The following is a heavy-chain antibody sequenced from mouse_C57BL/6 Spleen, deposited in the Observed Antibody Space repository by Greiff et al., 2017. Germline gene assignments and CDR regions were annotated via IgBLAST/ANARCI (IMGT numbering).Heavy chain of an antibody. CDR1: GFTFSDYG. Sequence: DVHLVESGGGLVKPGGSLKLSCAASGFTFSDYGMHWVRQAPEKGLEWVAYISSGSSTIYYADTVKGRFTISRDNAKNTLFLQMTSLRSEDTAMYYCARPSNYYYAMDYWGQGTSVTVSS. J-gene: IGHJ4*01. CDR3: ARPSNYYYAMDY. V-gene: IGHV5-17*01. CDR2: ISSGSSTI. D-gene: IGHD2-5*01.